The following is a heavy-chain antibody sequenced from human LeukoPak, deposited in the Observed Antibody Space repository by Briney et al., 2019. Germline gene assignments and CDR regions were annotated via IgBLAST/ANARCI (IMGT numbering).Heavy chain of an antibody. CDR3: ARVDTVMAYYFDL. Sequence: GGSLRLSCAASGFTFSSYSMNWVRQAPGKGLEWVSYISSSSSTIYYADSVMGRFTISRHNSRNTLYLQMNSLRAEDTAVYYCARVDTVMAYYFDLWGQGTLVTVSS. CDR2: ISSSSSTI. CDR1: GFTFSSYS. V-gene: IGHV3-48*01. J-gene: IGHJ4*02. D-gene: IGHD5-18*01.